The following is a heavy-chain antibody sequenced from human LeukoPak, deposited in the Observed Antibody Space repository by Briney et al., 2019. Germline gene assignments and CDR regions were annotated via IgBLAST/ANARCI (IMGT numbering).Heavy chain of an antibody. Sequence: SETLSLTCAVYGGSFSGYYWSWTRQPPGKGLEWIGEINHSGSTNYNPSLKSRVTISVDTSKNQFSLKLSSVTAADTAVYYCARGPPRTAYYYYGMDVWGQGTTVTVSS. J-gene: IGHJ6*02. D-gene: IGHD1/OR15-1a*01. CDR2: INHSGST. CDR1: GGSFSGYY. CDR3: ARGPPRTAYYYYGMDV. V-gene: IGHV4-34*01.